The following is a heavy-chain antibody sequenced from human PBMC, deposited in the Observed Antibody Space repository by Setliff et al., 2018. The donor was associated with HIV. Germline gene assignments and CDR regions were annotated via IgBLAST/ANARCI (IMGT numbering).Heavy chain of an antibody. CDR1: GYTFMNFA. Sequence: ASVKVSCKASGYTFMNFAMHWVRQAPGQGLEWMGWINPNTGNPTYAQGFTGRFVFSLDTSVSTAYLQISSLEAQDTGVYYCARRSHSVGTSWPFDHWGQGTQVTVSS. CDR2: INPNTGNP. V-gene: IGHV7-4-1*02. D-gene: IGHD6-13*01. CDR3: ARRSHSVGTSWPFDH. J-gene: IGHJ4*02.